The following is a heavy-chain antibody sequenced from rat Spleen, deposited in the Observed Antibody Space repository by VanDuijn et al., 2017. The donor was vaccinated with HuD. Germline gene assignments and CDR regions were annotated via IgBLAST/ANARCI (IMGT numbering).Heavy chain of an antibody. CDR1: GFTFSNYY. D-gene: IGHD1-10*01. Sequence: EVQLVESGGGLVQPGRSMKLSCAASGFTFSNYYMAWVRQAPTKGLEWVASISTGGGNTYYRDSVKGRFTISRDNAKSTLYLQMDSLRSEDTATYYCARLDNNLFDYWGQGVMVTVSS. V-gene: IGHV5-25*01. CDR3: ARLDNNLFDY. J-gene: IGHJ2*01. CDR2: ISTGGGNT.